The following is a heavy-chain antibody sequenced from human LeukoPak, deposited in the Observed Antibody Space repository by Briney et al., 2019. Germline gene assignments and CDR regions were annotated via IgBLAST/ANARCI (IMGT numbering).Heavy chain of an antibody. Sequence: PSETLSLTYSVSGGSTSSGTYYWSWIRQHPGKGLEWVGYISYSGSTYYNPSLKSRVTISVDTSKNQFSLKLSSVTAADTAVYYCARHSYYYGSGTNFDYWGQGTLVTVSS. D-gene: IGHD3-10*01. CDR1: GGSTSSGTYY. CDR3: ARHSYYYGSGTNFDY. V-gene: IGHV4-30-4*08. CDR2: ISYSGST. J-gene: IGHJ4*02.